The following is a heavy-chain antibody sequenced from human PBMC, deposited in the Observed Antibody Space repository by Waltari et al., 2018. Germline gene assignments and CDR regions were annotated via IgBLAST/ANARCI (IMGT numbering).Heavy chain of an antibody. CDR1: GGSISSSRYY. CDR3: ARRSHHVDI. J-gene: IGHJ3*02. V-gene: IGHV4-39*01. CDR2: IYYSGTT. Sequence: QLQLQESGPGLVKPSETLSLTCTVAGGSISSSRYYWGWLSQPPGKGLEWIGSIYYSGTTYYNPSLKSRVTISVDTSKNQFSLKLSSVTAADTAVYYCARRSHHVDIWGQGTMVTVSS.